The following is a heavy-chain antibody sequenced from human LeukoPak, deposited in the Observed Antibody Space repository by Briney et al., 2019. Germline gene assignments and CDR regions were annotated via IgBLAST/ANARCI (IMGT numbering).Heavy chain of an antibody. CDR1: GYTFTGYY. Sequence: ASVKVSCKASGYTFTGYYMHWVRQAPGQGLEWMGWINPNSGGTNYAQKFQGRVTMTRDTSISTAYMELSRLRSDDTAVYYCARGLSSSWYRVPQKEDWFDPWGQGTLVTVSS. J-gene: IGHJ5*02. CDR2: INPNSGGT. CDR3: ARGLSSSWYRVPQKEDWFDP. V-gene: IGHV1-2*02. D-gene: IGHD6-13*01.